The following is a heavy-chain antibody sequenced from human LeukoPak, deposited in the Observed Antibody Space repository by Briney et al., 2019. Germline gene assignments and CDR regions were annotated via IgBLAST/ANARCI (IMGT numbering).Heavy chain of an antibody. D-gene: IGHD5-24*01. CDR3: ARGARTIHLGDDY. Sequence: GGSLRLSYAASGFRFSDNYMSWIRQAPGKRLEWLSYISSGSSDTNYADSVKGRFTISRDNAKNSLYLQMNSLRAEDTAVYYCARGARTIHLGDDYWGQGTLVTVSS. CDR2: ISSGSSDT. CDR1: GFRFSDNY. J-gene: IGHJ4*02. V-gene: IGHV3-11*06.